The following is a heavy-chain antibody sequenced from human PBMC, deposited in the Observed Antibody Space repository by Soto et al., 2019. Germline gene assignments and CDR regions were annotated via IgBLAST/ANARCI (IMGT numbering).Heavy chain of an antibody. CDR3: ARHMPYLWGSNRYYPLDY. Sequence: PSETLSLTCAVSGGSVSGYYWSWIRQPPGKGLEWIAYIYDSGTTNYNPSLKSRVSISTDTSRNQFSLKLSSVTPADTAVYYCARHMPYLWGSNRYYPLDYWGQGTLVTVSS. V-gene: IGHV4-59*02. CDR1: GGSVSGYY. D-gene: IGHD3-16*02. J-gene: IGHJ4*02. CDR2: IYDSGTT.